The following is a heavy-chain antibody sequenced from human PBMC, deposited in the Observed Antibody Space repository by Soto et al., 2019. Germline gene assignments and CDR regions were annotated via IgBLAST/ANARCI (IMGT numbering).Heavy chain of an antibody. CDR2: ILNDGSNR. Sequence: QVQLVESGRGVVQPGRSLRLSCAASGFTFSNYGMHWVRQAPGKGLEWVAVILNDGSNRYHADSVKDRFTISRDNSKNMLYLQMNSLRAEDTAVYYCARDDEYSGNGMDVWGQGTTVIVS. CDR3: ARDDEYSGNGMDV. D-gene: IGHD3-10*01. CDR1: GFTFSNYG. J-gene: IGHJ6*02. V-gene: IGHV3-33*01.